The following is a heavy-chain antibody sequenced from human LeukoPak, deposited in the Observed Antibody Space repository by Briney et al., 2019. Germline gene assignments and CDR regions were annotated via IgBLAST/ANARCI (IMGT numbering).Heavy chain of an antibody. Sequence: ASVKVSCKASGYTFTSYGISWVRQAPGQGLEWMGWINTYNVNTNYAQKVQGRVTMTTDTSTSTAYMELRSLRSDDTAVYFCARDIPIGCRSTSCYTAFDYWGQGTLVTVSS. J-gene: IGHJ4*02. CDR3: ARDIPIGCRSTSCYTAFDY. D-gene: IGHD2-2*02. CDR1: GYTFTSYG. CDR2: INTYNVNT. V-gene: IGHV1-18*01.